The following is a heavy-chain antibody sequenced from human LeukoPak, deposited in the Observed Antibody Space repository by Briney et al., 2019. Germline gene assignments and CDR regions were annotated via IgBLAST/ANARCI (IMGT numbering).Heavy chain of an antibody. CDR1: GYTFTSYG. J-gene: IGHJ3*02. V-gene: IGHV1-18*01. CDR2: ISAYNGNT. CDR3: ARDRLPAARGGAFDI. Sequence: ASVKVSCKASGYTFTSYGISWVRQAPGQGLEWMGWISAYNGNTNYAQKLQGRVTMTTDTSTSTAYMELRSLRSDDTAVYYCARDRLPAARGGAFDIWGQGTMVTVSS. D-gene: IGHD2-2*01.